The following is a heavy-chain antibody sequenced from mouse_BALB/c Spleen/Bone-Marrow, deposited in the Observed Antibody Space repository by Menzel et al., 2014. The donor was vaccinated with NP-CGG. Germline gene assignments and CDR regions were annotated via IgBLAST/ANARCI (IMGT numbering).Heavy chain of an antibody. CDR1: GFNIXDTY. CDR3: ASYVYGYYFDY. J-gene: IGHJ2*01. V-gene: IGHV14-3*02. CDR2: IDPANGNT. D-gene: IGHD2-2*01. Sequence: VHVKQSGAELVKPGASVKLPCTASGFNIXDTYMHWVKQRPEQGLEWIGRIDPANGNTKYDPKFQGKATITADTSSNTAYLQLSSLTSEDTAVYYCASYVYGYYFDYWGQGTTLTVSS.